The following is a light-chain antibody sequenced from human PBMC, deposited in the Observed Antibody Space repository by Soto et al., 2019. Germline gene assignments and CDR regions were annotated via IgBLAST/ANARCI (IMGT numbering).Light chain of an antibody. CDR3: QQSFSTPQT. CDR1: QSISSW. J-gene: IGKJ5*01. Sequence: DIQMTPSPSTLSASVGDRVTITCRASQSISSWLAWYQQKPGKAPKXXIDDASSLERGVPSRVSGSGSGTDFTLTISSLQPEDFATYYCQQSFSTPQTFGQGTRLEIK. CDR2: DAS. V-gene: IGKV1-39*01.